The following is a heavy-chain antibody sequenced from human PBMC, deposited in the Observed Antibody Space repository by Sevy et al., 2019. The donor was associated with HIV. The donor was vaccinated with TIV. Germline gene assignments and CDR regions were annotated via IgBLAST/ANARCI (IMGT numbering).Heavy chain of an antibody. D-gene: IGHD2-2*01. CDR1: GFTFSSYS. Sequence: GGSLRLSCAASGFTFSSYSMNWVRQAPGKELEWVSSIRSSSSYIYYADSVKGRFTISRDNAKNSLYLQMNSLRAEDTAVHYSAREGRYCSSTSCYDDYYYGMDVWGQGTTVTVSS. J-gene: IGHJ6*02. CDR3: AREGRYCSSTSCYDDYYYGMDV. CDR2: IRSSSSYI. V-gene: IGHV3-21*01.